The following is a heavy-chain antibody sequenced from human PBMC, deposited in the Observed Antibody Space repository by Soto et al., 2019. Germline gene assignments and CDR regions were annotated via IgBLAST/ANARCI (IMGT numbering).Heavy chain of an antibody. Sequence: LSLTCTVSGGSISSGGYYWSWIRQHPGKGLEWIGYIYHSGSTYYNPSLKSRVTISVDRSKNQFSLKLSSVTAADTAVYYCASDYYDSSGYYGMDVWGQGTTVTVSS. D-gene: IGHD3-22*01. CDR2: IYHSGST. CDR3: ASDYYDSSGYYGMDV. J-gene: IGHJ6*02. CDR1: GGSISSGGYY. V-gene: IGHV4-30-2*01.